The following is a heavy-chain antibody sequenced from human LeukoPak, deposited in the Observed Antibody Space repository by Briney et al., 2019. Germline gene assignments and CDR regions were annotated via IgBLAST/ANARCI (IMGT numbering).Heavy chain of an antibody. V-gene: IGHV4-38-2*02. J-gene: IGHJ4*02. D-gene: IGHD2-15*01. CDR2: IYDSGST. Sequence: SETLSLTCTVSGYSFSSGYYWGGSRQPPGKGLGWIGSIYDSGSTYYNPSLKGRVTMSVDTSKNQFSLQLSSVTAADTAVYYCASSVVVIPIFDYWDQGTLVTVSS. CDR3: ASSVVVIPIFDY. CDR1: GYSFSSGYY.